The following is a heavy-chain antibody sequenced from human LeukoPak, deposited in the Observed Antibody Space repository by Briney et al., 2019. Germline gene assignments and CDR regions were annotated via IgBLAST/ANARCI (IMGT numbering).Heavy chain of an antibody. CDR1: GGSISSYY. CDR3: GAFLSPSGWSVDY. V-gene: IGHV4-59*01. Sequence: PSETLSLTCTVSGGSISSYYWSWIRQPPGKGLEWIGYIYYSGSTNYNPSLKSRVTISVDTSKNQFSLKLSSVTAADTAVYYCGAFLSPSGWSVDYWGQGTLVTVSS. J-gene: IGHJ4*02. CDR2: IYYSGST. D-gene: IGHD6-19*01.